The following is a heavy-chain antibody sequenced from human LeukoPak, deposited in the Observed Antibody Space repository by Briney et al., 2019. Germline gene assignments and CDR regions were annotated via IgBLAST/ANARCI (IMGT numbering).Heavy chain of an antibody. CDR2: IYYSGTT. Sequence: PSETLSLTCTVSGGSISSSSHYWGWIRQPPGKGLEWIGNIYYSGTTYYNPSLKSRVTISVDTSKNQFSLKLSSVTAADTAVYYCAREVTMIVPSGLDYWGQGTLVTVSS. D-gene: IGHD3-22*01. J-gene: IGHJ4*02. V-gene: IGHV4-39*07. CDR3: AREVTMIVPSGLDY. CDR1: GGSISSSSHY.